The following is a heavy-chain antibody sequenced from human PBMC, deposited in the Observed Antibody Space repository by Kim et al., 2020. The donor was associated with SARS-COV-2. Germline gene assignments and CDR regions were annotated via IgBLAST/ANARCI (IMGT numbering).Heavy chain of an antibody. D-gene: IGHD1-26*01. CDR2: ISYDGSNK. CDR1: GFTFSSYG. V-gene: IGHV3-30*18. J-gene: IGHJ3*02. Sequence: GGSLRLSCAASGFTFSSYGMHWVRQAPGKGLEWVAVISYDGSNKYYADSVKGRFTTSRDNSKNTLYLQMNSLRAEDTAVYYCAKDPSVVGATYGAFDIWG. CDR3: AKDPSVVGATYGAFDI.